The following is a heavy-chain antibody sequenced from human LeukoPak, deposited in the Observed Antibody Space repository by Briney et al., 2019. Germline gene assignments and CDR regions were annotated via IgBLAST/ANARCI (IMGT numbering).Heavy chain of an antibody. J-gene: IGHJ4*02. CDR1: GFTFDDYA. CDR3: ARAPHSVWSGLHY. V-gene: IGHV3-9*01. CDR2: ISWNSGSI. D-gene: IGHD3-3*01. Sequence: SLRLSCAASGFTFDDYAMHWVRQAPGKGLEWVSGISWNSGSIGYADSVKGRFTISRDNAKNSLYLQMNSLRAEDTAVYYCARAPHSVWSGLHYWGQGTLVTVSS.